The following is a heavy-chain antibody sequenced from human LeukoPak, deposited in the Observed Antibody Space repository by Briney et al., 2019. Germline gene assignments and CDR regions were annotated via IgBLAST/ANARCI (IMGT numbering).Heavy chain of an antibody. Sequence: ASVKVSCKASGYTFTDNYMHWLRQAPGQGVEWMGWINPNSGGTKYAQKFQGRVTITRDTSISTAYMELSRLTSDDTAVYYCARQKSGYDFDYWGQGTLVTVSS. CDR3: ARQKSGYDFDY. J-gene: IGHJ4*02. CDR1: GYTFTDNY. D-gene: IGHD5-12*01. V-gene: IGHV1-2*02. CDR2: INPNSGGT.